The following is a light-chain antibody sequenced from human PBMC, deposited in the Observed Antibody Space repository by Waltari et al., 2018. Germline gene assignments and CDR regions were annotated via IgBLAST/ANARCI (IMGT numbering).Light chain of an antibody. CDR1: QTLFYSSNNKNY. CDR3: QQYFSTPPT. Sequence: DIVMTQSPDSLAVSLGERATINCKSSQTLFYSSNNKNYLAWYQLKPGQPPKLLIFWASTRESGVPDRFSGSGSATDFTLTIDTLQAEDVAVYYCQQYFSTPPTFGQGTKVEIK. V-gene: IGKV4-1*01. J-gene: IGKJ1*01. CDR2: WAS.